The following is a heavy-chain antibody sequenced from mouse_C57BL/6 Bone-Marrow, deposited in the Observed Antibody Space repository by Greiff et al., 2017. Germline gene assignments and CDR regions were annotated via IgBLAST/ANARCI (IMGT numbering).Heavy chain of an antibody. CDR3: ARDDRLEEYFDV. J-gene: IGHJ1*03. V-gene: IGHV7-1*01. Sequence: EVQLVESGGGLVQSGRSLRPSCATSGFTFSDFYMEWVRQAPGKGLEWIAASRNKANDYTTEYSASVKGRFIVSRDTSQSILYLQMNALRAEDTAIYYCARDDRLEEYFDVWGTGTTVTVSS. CDR2: SRNKANDYTT. D-gene: IGHD3-2*02. CDR1: GFTFSDFY.